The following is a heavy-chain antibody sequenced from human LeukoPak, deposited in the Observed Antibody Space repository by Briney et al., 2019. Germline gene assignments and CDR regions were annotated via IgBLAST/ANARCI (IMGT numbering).Heavy chain of an antibody. V-gene: IGHV3-23*01. CDR2: ISDSSGGT. CDR3: AKGDREHIVVVTAIKNYYSGMDV. J-gene: IGHJ6*02. Sequence: PGGSLRLSCAASGFTFNNYAMSWVRQAPGRGLEWVSGISDSSGGTYYADSVKGRFTISRDNSKNTLSLQMNSLRAEDTAVYYCAKGDREHIVVVTAIKNYYSGMDVWGQGTTVTVSS. CDR1: GFTFNNYA. D-gene: IGHD2-21*02.